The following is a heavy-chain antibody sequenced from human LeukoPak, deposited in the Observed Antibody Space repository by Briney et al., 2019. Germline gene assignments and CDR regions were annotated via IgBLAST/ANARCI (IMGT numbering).Heavy chain of an antibody. J-gene: IGHJ4*02. D-gene: IGHD3-10*01. V-gene: IGHV3-21*01. Sequence: PGGSLRLSCAASGFTFISYSMSWVRQGPGEGRGWVSSISSRSSYIYYADSVKGRFTISRDNAKNSLYLQMNSLRAEDTAVYYCARVGRSGSSKDYYFDYWGQGTLVTVSS. CDR2: ISSRSSYI. CDR1: GFTFISYS. CDR3: ARVGRSGSSKDYYFDY.